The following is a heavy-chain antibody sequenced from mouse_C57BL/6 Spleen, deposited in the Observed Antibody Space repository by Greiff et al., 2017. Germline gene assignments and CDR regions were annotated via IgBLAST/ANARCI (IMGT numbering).Heavy chain of an antibody. Sequence: QVQLQQSGTELVKPGASVKLSCKASGYTFTSYWMHWVKQRPGQGLEWIGNINPSNGGTNYNEKFKSKATLTVDKSSSTVYLELSRLTSDDSAVYYCALGEALFAYWGQGTLVTVSA. CDR3: ALGEALFAY. V-gene: IGHV1-53*01. D-gene: IGHD2-13*01. J-gene: IGHJ3*01. CDR1: GYTFTSYW. CDR2: INPSNGGT.